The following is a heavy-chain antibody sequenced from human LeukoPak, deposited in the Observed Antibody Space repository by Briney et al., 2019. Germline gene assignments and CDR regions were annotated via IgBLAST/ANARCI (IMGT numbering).Heavy chain of an antibody. CDR1: GFTFDDYA. J-gene: IGHJ4*02. CDR3: AKVYSSSWSGPADY. CDR2: ISWNSGSI. V-gene: IGHV3-9*01. Sequence: GGSLRLFCAASGFTFDDYAMHWVRQAPGKGLEWVSGISWNSGSIGYADSVKGRFTISRDNAKNSLYLQMNSLRAEDTALYYCAKVYSSSWSGPADYWGQGTLVTVSS. D-gene: IGHD6-13*01.